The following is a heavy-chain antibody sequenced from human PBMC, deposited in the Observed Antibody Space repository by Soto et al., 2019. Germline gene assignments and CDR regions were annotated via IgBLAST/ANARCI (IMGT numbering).Heavy chain of an antibody. V-gene: IGHV1-3*01. CDR2: INAGNGNT. CDR3: ARSPGYSYRDY. CDR1: GYTFTSYA. D-gene: IGHD5-18*01. Sequence: ASVKVSCKASGYTFTSYAMHWVRQAPGQRLKWMGWINAGNGNTKYSQKFQGRVTITRDTSASTAYMELSSLRSEDTAVYYCARSPGYSYRDYWGQGTLVTVSS. J-gene: IGHJ4*02.